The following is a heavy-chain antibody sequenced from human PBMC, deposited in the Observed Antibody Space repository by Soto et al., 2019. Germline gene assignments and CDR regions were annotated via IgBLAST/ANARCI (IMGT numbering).Heavy chain of an antibody. D-gene: IGHD6-13*01. CDR3: AKGSAGSRPYYFDY. Sequence: EAQLLESGGGLVQPGGSLRLSCAASGFTFSNYAMSWVRQAPGKGLEWVSAVTGDGGDTYYADSVKGRFTISRDNSDNTLYLQMNSLRAEDTALYYCAKGSAGSRPYYFDYWGQGTLVTVSS. J-gene: IGHJ4*02. CDR1: GFTFSNYA. CDR2: VTGDGGDT. V-gene: IGHV3-23*01.